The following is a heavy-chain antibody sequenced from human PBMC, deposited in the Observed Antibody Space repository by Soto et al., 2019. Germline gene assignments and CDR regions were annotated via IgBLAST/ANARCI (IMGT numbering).Heavy chain of an antibody. CDR2: IFSNDAK. CDR1: GFSLRNTRMS. CDR3: ARSLYVDYVHWYFDL. V-gene: IGHV2-26*01. D-gene: IGHD4-17*01. Sequence: QVTLKESGPVLVTSTETLTLTCTVSGFSLRNTRMSVSWIRQSPGKALEWLSHIFSNDAKSYSPSLNSRLAISRDTSKRQVVLTMTNVAPVDTATYYCARSLYVDYVHWYFDLWGRCTLVTVSS. J-gene: IGHJ2*01.